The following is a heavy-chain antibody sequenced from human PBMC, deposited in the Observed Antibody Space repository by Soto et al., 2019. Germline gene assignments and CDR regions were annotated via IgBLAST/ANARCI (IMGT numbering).Heavy chain of an antibody. CDR2: ISAYNGNT. D-gene: IGHD3-16*02. J-gene: IGHJ6*04. Sequence: ASVKVSCKASGYTFTSYGISWVRQAPGQGLEWMGWISAYNGNTNYAQKLQGRVTMTTDTSTSTAYMELRSLRSDDTAVYYCARRNNYHYPYSTDVWCKGPTVTVSS. CDR1: GYTFTSYG. V-gene: IGHV1-18*01. CDR3: ARRNNYHYPYSTDV.